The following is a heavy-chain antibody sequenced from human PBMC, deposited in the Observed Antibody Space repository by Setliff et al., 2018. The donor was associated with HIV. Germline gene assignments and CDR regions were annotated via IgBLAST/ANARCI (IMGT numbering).Heavy chain of an antibody. CDR1: GGSISSSSYY. D-gene: IGHD3-22*01. CDR2: IYSGGTT. CDR3: ARHAVPHYYDSSGWYFTASGFDP. J-gene: IGHJ5*02. Sequence: PSETLSLTCTVSGGSISSSSYYWGWIRQPPGKGLEWIGNIYSGGTTYYNSSLRSRVTISVDTSKNQFSLKLNSVTAADTAVYYCARHAVPHYYDSSGWYFTASGFDPWGQGTLVTVSS. V-gene: IGHV4-39*07.